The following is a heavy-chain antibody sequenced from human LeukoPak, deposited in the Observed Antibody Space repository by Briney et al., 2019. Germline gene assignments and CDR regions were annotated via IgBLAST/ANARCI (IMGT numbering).Heavy chain of an antibody. V-gene: IGHV4-61*02. CDR3: ARYDYVWGSGWFDP. Sequence: ASETLSLTCTVSGGSISSGSYYWSWIRQPGGKGLEWIGRIYTSGSTNYNPSLKSRVTISVDTSKNQFSLKLSSVTAADTAVYYCARYDYVWGSGWFDPWGQGTPVTVSS. D-gene: IGHD3-16*01. CDR1: GGSISSGSYY. CDR2: IYTSGST. J-gene: IGHJ5*02.